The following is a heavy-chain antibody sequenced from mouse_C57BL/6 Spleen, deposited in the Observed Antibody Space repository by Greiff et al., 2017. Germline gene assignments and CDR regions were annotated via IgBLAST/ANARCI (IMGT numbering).Heavy chain of an antibody. V-gene: IGHV1-61*01. CDR2: IYPSDSET. J-gene: IGHJ3*01. CDR1: GYTFTSYW. CDR3: ARRADGYYSFAY. D-gene: IGHD2-3*01. Sequence: QVQLKQPGAELVRPGSSVKLSCKASGYTFTSYWMDWVKQRPGQGLEWIGNIYPSDSETHYNQKFKDKATLTVDKSSSTAYMQLSSLTSEDSAVYYCARRADGYYSFAYWGQGTLVTVSA.